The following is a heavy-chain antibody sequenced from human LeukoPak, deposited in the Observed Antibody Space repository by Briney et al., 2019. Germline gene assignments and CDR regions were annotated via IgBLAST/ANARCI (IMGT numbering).Heavy chain of an antibody. CDR2: ISGSGGST. CDR3: AKTPSRRVLLWFGEIYYFDY. D-gene: IGHD3-10*01. CDR1: GFTFSSYA. J-gene: IGHJ4*02. V-gene: IGHV3-23*01. Sequence: GGSLRLSCAASGFTFSSYAMSWVRQAPGKGLEWVSAISGSGGSTYYADSVKGRCTISRDNSKNTLYLQMNSLRTEDTAVYYCAKTPSRRVLLWFGEIYYFDYWGQGTLVTVSS.